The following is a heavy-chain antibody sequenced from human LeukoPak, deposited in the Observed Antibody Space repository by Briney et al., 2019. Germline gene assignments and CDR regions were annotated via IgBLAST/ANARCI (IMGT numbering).Heavy chain of an antibody. CDR1: GGSVSSGSYF. V-gene: IGHV4-61*01. CDR3: ARAIVPGRWNFDY. J-gene: IGHJ4*02. CDR2: IYYSAST. Sequence: PEILSLTCTVSGGSVSSGSYFWSWIRQPPGKGLEWIGYIYYSASTSYNPSLESRVTISVDTSKNQFSLKLSSVTAADTAVYYCARAIVPGRWNFDYWGQGTLFTVSS. D-gene: IGHD2-21*01.